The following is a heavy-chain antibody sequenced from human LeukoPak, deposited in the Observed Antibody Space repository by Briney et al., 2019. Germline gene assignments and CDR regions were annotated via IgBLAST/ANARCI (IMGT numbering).Heavy chain of an antibody. CDR3: ARDGSTMTEPPGYFDL. J-gene: IGHJ2*01. Sequence: QSGGSLRLSCAASGFTFDDYGMSWVRQAPGKGLEWVSIIYSGGSTYYADSVKGRFTISRDNSKSTLYLQMNSLRAEDTAVYYCARDGSTMTEPPGYFDLWGRGTLVTVSS. CDR1: GFTFDDYG. CDR2: IYSGGST. V-gene: IGHV3-66*02. D-gene: IGHD3-22*01.